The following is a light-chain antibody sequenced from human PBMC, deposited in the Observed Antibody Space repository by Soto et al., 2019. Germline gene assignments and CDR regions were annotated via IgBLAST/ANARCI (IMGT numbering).Light chain of an antibody. J-gene: IGLJ1*01. Sequence: QSALTQPPSASGSPGQSVTISCTGASSDVGGYSYVSWYQQHPGTAPKLMIFEVNGRPSGVSDRFSGSKSGNTASLTISGLQPEDEADYYCSSFSSSSTPYVFGTGTKVTVL. CDR3: SSFSSSSTPYV. CDR1: SSDVGGYSY. CDR2: EVN. V-gene: IGLV2-14*01.